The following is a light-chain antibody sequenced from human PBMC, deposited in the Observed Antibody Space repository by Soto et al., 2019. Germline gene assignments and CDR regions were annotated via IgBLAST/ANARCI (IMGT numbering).Light chain of an antibody. J-gene: IGLJ3*02. Sequence: NFMLTQPHTVSESPGKTVIISCTRSSGSIASNYVQWYQQRPGSSPTTVIYEDNQRPSGVPNRFSGSIDSSSNSASLTISGLETEDDANYYCQSYKATDQVFGGGTKVTVL. CDR2: EDN. V-gene: IGLV6-57*01. CDR3: QSYKATDQV. CDR1: SGSIASNY.